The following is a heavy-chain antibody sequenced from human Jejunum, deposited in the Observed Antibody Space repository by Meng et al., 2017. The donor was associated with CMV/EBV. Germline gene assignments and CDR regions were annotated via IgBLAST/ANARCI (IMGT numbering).Heavy chain of an antibody. Sequence: TCTVSGGSISNYYWSWIRQPPGKGLEWIGYIFYSGTYNPSLKSRVTISVDTAKNQVSLKLSSVSAADTAVYYCARVLFGANVFDIRGQGTMVTVSS. CDR3: ARVLFGANVFDI. CDR1: GGSISNYY. CDR2: IFYSGT. V-gene: IGHV4-59*01. J-gene: IGHJ3*02. D-gene: IGHD3-16*01.